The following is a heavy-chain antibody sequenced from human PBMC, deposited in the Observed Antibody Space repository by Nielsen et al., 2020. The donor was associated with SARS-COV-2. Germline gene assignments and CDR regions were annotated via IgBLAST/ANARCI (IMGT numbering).Heavy chain of an antibody. D-gene: IGHD3-9*01. V-gene: IGHV7-4-1*02. J-gene: IGHJ6*02. CDR3: ARPLTGYPPYYGMDV. Sequence: WVRQAPGQGLEWMGWINTNTGNPTYAQGFTGRFVFSLDTSVSTANLQISSLKAEDTAVYYCARPLTGYPPYYGMDVWGQGTTVTVSS. CDR2: INTNTGNP.